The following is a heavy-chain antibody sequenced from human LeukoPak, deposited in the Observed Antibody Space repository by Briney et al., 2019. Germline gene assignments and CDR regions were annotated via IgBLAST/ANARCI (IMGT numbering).Heavy chain of an antibody. CDR3: AREVLLWFGEPHPPDAFDI. CDR1: GFTFSSYS. V-gene: IGHV3-21*01. Sequence: GGSLRLSCAASGFTFSSYSMNWVRQAPGKGLEWVSSISSSSSYIYYADSVKGRFTISRDNAKNSLYLQMNSLRAEDTAVYYCAREVLLWFGEPHPPDAFDIWGQGTMVTVSS. CDR2: ISSSSSYI. D-gene: IGHD3-10*01. J-gene: IGHJ3*02.